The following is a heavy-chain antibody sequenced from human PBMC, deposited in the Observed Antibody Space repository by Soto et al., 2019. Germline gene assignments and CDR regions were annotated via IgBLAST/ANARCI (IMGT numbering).Heavy chain of an antibody. D-gene: IGHD3-3*01. Sequence: GASVKVSCKASGGTFSSYAISWVRQAPGQGLEWMGGIIPIFGTANYAQKFQGRVTITADKSTSTAYMELSSLRSEDTAVYYCARDSGSGYSTYYYYGMDVWGQGTTVTVSS. CDR2: IIPIFGTA. J-gene: IGHJ6*02. CDR1: GGTFSSYA. CDR3: ARDSGSGYSTYYYYGMDV. V-gene: IGHV1-69*06.